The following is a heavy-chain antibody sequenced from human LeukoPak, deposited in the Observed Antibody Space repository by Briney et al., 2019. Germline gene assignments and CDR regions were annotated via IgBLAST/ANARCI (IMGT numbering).Heavy chain of an antibody. V-gene: IGHV3-23*01. Sequence: GGSLRISCAASGFSFSSYAMNWVRQAPGKGLEWVSTISVGGGTYYAESVKGRFSISRDNSKNTLYLQMNSLRAGHTAVYYCTKGAIFGAQIHFDYWGQGTLVTVSS. J-gene: IGHJ4*02. CDR1: GFSFSSYA. D-gene: IGHD3-3*01. CDR2: ISVGGGT. CDR3: TKGAIFGAQIHFDY.